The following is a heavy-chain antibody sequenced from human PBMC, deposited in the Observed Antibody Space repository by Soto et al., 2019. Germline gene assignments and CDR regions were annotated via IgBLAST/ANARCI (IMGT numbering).Heavy chain of an antibody. D-gene: IGHD4-17*01. J-gene: IGHJ4*02. CDR3: ARTTAVPNTLRSRYFFDY. Sequence: SETLSLTCSVSGGSVSDKTYYWSWIRQPPGKRLEWIGYVYYSGTTNYNPSLKSRVTISVDLSKNRFSLRLSSVTTADTALYYCARTTAVPNTLRSRYFFDYWGPGTLVTVSS. CDR1: GGSVSDKTYY. CDR2: VYYSGTT. V-gene: IGHV4-61*01.